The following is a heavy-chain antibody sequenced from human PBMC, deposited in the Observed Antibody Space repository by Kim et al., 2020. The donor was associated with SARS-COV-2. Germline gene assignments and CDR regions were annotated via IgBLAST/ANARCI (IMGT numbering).Heavy chain of an antibody. Sequence: GGSLRLSCAASGFTFSSYAMSWVRQPPGKGLEWVAAISGSGGSTYYADSVKGRSTSSRDNSKNTLYRQMNSLRAEDTAIYYCAKCSRITGGWFDPWGQGTLVTVSS. CDR2: ISGSGGST. V-gene: IGHV3-23*01. CDR3: AKCSRITGGWFDP. D-gene: IGHD3-10*01. J-gene: IGHJ5*02. CDR1: GFTFSSYA.